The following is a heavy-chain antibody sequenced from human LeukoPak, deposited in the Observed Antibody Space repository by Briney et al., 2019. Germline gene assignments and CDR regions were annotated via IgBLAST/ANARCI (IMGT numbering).Heavy chain of an antibody. CDR3: ARGPHYYDKSVAFDI. Sequence: PGGSLRLFCAASGFTFSSYWMHWVRQAPGKGLVWVSRINSDGSSTSYADSVKGRFTISRDNAKNTLYLQMNSLRAEDTAVYYCARGPHYYDKSVAFDIWGQGTMVTVSS. CDR1: GFTFSSYW. V-gene: IGHV3-74*01. J-gene: IGHJ3*02. CDR2: INSDGSST. D-gene: IGHD3-22*01.